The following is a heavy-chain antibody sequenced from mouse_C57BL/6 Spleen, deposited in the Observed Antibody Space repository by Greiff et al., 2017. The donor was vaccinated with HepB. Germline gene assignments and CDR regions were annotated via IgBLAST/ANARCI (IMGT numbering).Heavy chain of an antibody. J-gene: IGHJ1*03. CDR2: IDPSDSET. V-gene: IGHV1-52*01. CDR3: ARSKLRPDWYFDV. CDR1: GYTFTSYW. Sequence: QVQLQQPGAELVRPGSSVKLSCKASGYTFTSYWMHWVKQRPIQGLEWIGNIDPSDSETHYNQKFKDKATLTVDKSSSTAYMQLSSLTSEDSAVYYCARSKLRPDWYFDVWGTGTTVTVSS.